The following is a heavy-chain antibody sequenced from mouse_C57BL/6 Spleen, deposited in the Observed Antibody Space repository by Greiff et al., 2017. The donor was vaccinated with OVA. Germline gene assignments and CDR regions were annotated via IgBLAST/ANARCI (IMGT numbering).Heavy chain of an antibody. V-gene: IGHV1-26*01. CDR1: GYTFTDYY. CDR2: INPNNGGT. Sequence: VQLQQSGPELVKPGASVKISCKASGYTFTDYYMNWVKQSHGKSLEWIGDINPNNGGTSYNQKFKGKATLTVDKSSSTAYMELRSLTSEDSAVYYCARSRANAWFAYWGQGTLVTVSA. J-gene: IGHJ3*01. D-gene: IGHD3-1*01. CDR3: ARSRANAWFAY.